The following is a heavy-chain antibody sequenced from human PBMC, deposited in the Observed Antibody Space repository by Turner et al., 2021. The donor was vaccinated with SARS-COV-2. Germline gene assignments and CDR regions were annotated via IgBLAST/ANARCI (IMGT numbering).Heavy chain of an antibody. D-gene: IGHD5-18*01. V-gene: IGHV4-39*01. J-gene: IGHJ6*02. CDR2: LYYSGIT. CDR3: ARLMDTAMDYYGMDV. Sequence: QLQLQESGPGLVKPSETLSLTCTVPGGSISSSSYYWGWIRQPPGKGLEGIGSLYYSGITYYNPSLKSRVTISVDTSKNQFSLKLSSVTAADTAVYYCARLMDTAMDYYGMDVWGQGTTVTVSS. CDR1: GGSISSSSYY.